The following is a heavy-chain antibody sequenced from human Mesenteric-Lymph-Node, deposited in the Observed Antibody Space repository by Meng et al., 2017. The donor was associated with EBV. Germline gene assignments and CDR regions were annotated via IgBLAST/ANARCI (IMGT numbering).Heavy chain of an antibody. CDR2: SQLGGST. V-gene: IGHV4-4*02. Sequence: QVQLQESGPGLVKASGTLSLTAAVSGAAISSTNRWTWVRQPSGRGLEWIGESQLGGSTNYNPSLKSRVTISLDKSKDQFSLNLNSVTAADTAVYFCARAPDRSGSLFWGQGTLGTVSS. CDR3: ARAPDRSGSLF. J-gene: IGHJ4*02. D-gene: IGHD3-22*01. CDR1: GAAISSTNR.